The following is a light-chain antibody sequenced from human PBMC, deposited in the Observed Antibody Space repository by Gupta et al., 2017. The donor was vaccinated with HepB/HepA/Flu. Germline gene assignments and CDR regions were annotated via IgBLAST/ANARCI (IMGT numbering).Light chain of an antibody. CDR2: WAS. CDR1: QSVLYSSNNKNY. CDR3: QQYYSTPFT. Sequence: DIVMTQSPDSLAVSLGERANINCKSSQSVLYSSNNKNYLAWYQQKQGQPPKLLIYWASTREAGVPDRFSGSGSGTDFTLTISSLQAEDVAVYYCQQYYSTPFTFGPGTKVDIK. V-gene: IGKV4-1*01. J-gene: IGKJ3*01.